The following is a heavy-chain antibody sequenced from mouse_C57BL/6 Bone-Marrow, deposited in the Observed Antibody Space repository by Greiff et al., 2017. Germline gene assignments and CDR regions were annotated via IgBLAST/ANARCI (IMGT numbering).Heavy chain of an antibody. Sequence: EVQRVESGGDLVKPGGSLTLSCAASGFSFSSYGMSWVRQPPDKRLEWVATICSGGSYNYSPDSVKGRFTIYRDYAKNTLYLQMSSLKSEDTARDYCARHYDYYAMDYWGQGTSVTVSS. CDR1: GFSFSSYG. CDR3: ARHYDYYAMDY. V-gene: IGHV5-6*01. CDR2: ICSGGSYN. J-gene: IGHJ4*01.